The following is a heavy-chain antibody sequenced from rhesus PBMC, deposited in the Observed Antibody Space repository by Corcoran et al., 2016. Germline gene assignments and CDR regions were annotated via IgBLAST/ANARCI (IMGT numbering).Heavy chain of an antibody. V-gene: IGHV4-160*01. CDR3: AAGAGWSVS. Sequence: QVQLQESGPGLVKPSETLSLTCAVSGDSISSNYWRLLRQSPGKGLAWIGRIYGSCGSTIYSPSLKSRVTISTDTSKNQVSLRLTAGTAADTAVYFCAAGAGWSVSWGQGILVTVSS. CDR1: GDSISSNY. J-gene: IGHJ4*01. CDR2: IYGSCGST. D-gene: IGHD6-37*01.